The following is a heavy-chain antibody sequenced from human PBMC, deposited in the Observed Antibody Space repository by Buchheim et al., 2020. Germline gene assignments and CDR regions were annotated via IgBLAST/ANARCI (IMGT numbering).Heavy chain of an antibody. CDR3: ARGSGYYFDF. Sequence: EVQLLESGGDLVQPGGSLRLSCAASAFTLSSSAMRWVRQAPGKGLEWISTVGRGGTPYYADSVKGRFTIPRDNSTNTLYLQMNSLRAEDTAIYYCARGSGYYFDFWGPGTL. V-gene: IGHV3-23*01. CDR2: VGRGGTP. J-gene: IGHJ4*02. CDR1: AFTLSSSA.